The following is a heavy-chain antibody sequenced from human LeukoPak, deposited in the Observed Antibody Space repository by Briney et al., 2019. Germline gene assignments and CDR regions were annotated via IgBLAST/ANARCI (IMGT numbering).Heavy chain of an antibody. CDR1: GGSISSYY. V-gene: IGHV4-59*08. D-gene: IGHD1-1*01. CDR2: IYYSGST. J-gene: IGHJ4*01. CDR3: ATNMGLGYTYFYPYFDY. Sequence: PSETLSLTCTVSGGSISSYYWSWIRQPLGKGLGWMGYIYYSGSTNYNPSPKSRVTISVDTSKNQSSLKLSSVTAADTAVYYCATNMGLGYTYFYPYFDYWGQGTLVTVSS.